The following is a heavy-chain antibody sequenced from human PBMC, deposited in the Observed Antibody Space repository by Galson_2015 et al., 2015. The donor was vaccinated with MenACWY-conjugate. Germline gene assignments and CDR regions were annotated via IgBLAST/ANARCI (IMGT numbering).Heavy chain of an antibody. CDR2: IDPVNSNI. CDR1: GYSFPNYW. D-gene: IGHD1-26*01. Sequence: QSGAEVKKPGESLKISCKGSGYSFPNYWIAWVRQMPGKGLEWVGLIDPVNSNIRYSPSFQGQVTISADESISTAYLQWNSLQASDTAMYYCTRHPPGGRGMDVWGQGTTVTVSS. V-gene: IGHV5-51*01. CDR3: TRHPPGGRGMDV. J-gene: IGHJ6*02.